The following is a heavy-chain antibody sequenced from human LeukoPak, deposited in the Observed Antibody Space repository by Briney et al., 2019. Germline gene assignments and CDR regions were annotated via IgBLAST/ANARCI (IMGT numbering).Heavy chain of an antibody. CDR3: ARATGYCSGGSCPQYAFDI. J-gene: IGHJ3*02. CDR2: IYYSGST. D-gene: IGHD2-15*01. V-gene: IGHV4-39*07. Sequence: QPSETLSLTCTVSGGSISSSSYYWGWIRQPPGKGLEWIGSIYYSGSTYYNPSLKSRVTISVDTSKNQFSLKLSSVTAADTAVYYCARATGYCSGGSCPQYAFDIWGQGTMVTVSS. CDR1: GGSISSSSYY.